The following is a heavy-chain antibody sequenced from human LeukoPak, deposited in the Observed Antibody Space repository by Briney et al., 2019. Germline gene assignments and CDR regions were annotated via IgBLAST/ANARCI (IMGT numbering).Heavy chain of an antibody. CDR3: ARSNHYYDSSGYLVY. CDR2: IYHSGST. J-gene: IGHJ4*02. CDR1: GGSISSSNW. V-gene: IGHV4-4*02. D-gene: IGHD3-22*01. Sequence: SGTLSLTCAVSGGSISSSNWWSWVRQPPGKGLEWIGEIYHSGSTNYNPSLKSRVTISVDKSKNQFSLKLSSVTAADTAVYYCARSNHYYDSSGYLVYWGQGTLVTASS.